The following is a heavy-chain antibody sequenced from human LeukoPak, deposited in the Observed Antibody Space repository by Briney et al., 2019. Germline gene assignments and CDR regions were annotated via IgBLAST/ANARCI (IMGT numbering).Heavy chain of an antibody. CDR2: INHSGST. CDR3: ARGGNLYSSSWYATEYYFDY. D-gene: IGHD6-13*01. CDR1: GGSFSGYY. V-gene: IGHV4-34*01. Sequence: SETLSLTCAVHGGSFSGYYWSWIRQPPGKGLEWIGEINHSGSTNYNPSLKSRVTISVDTSKNQFSLKLSSVTAADTAVYYCARGGNLYSSSWYATEYYFDYWGQGTLVTVSS. J-gene: IGHJ4*02.